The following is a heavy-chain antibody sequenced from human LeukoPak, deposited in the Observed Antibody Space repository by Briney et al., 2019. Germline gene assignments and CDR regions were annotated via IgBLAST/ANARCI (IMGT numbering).Heavy chain of an antibody. CDR3: ARTYLAVALGPLRP. Sequence: ASVKVSCKASGYTFTGYYMHWVRQAPGQGLEWMGWINPNSGGTNYAQKFQGRVTMTRDTSISTAYMELSRLRSDDTAVYYCARTYLAVALGPLRPWGQGTLVTVSS. V-gene: IGHV1-2*02. J-gene: IGHJ5*02. CDR2: INPNSGGT. CDR1: GYTFTGYY. D-gene: IGHD6-19*01.